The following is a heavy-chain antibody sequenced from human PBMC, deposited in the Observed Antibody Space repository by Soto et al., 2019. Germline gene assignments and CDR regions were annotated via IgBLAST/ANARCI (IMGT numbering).Heavy chain of an antibody. CDR1: GGSFSGYY. D-gene: IGHD3-3*01. J-gene: IGHJ4*02. V-gene: IGHV4-34*01. Sequence: ASETLSLTCAVYGGSFSGYYWSWIRQPPGKGLEWIGEINHSGSTNYNPSLKSRVTISVDTSKNQFSLKLSSVTAADTAVYYCATRTYYDFWSGFRSPYYFDYWGQGTLVTVSS. CDR3: ATRTYYDFWSGFRSPYYFDY. CDR2: INHSGST.